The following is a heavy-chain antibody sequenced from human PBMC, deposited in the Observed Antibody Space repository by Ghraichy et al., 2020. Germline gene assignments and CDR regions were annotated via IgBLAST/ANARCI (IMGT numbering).Heavy chain of an antibody. CDR1: GGSCSGYY. CDR3: ARGLRYSSGYYGASDFDY. Sequence: SETLSLTCAVYGGSCSGYYWSWIRQPPWKGLEWIGEINHSGSTNYNPSLKSRVTISVDTSKNQFSLKLSSVTAADTAVYYCARGLRYSSGYYGASDFDYWGQGTLVTVSS. J-gene: IGHJ4*02. V-gene: IGHV4-34*01. D-gene: IGHD3-22*01. CDR2: INHSGST.